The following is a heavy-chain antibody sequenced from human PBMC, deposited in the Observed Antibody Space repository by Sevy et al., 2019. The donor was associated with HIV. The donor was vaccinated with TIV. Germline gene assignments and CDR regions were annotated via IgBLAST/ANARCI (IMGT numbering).Heavy chain of an antibody. V-gene: IGHV3-23*01. CDR3: AKGVYDFWSGRSDIFDI. J-gene: IGHJ3*02. CDR2: ISGSGGST. D-gene: IGHD3-3*01. Sequence: GGSLRLSCAASGFTFGTHAMSWVRQAPGKGLEWVSGISGSGGSTYYADSVKGRFTISRDKSKKTLYLQVNSLRAEDTAVYYCAKGVYDFWSGRSDIFDIWGHGTMVTVSS. CDR1: GFTFGTHA.